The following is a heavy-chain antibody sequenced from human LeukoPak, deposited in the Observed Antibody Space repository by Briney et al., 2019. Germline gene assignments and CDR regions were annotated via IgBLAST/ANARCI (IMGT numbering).Heavy chain of an antibody. CDR2: ISGSGGST. V-gene: IGHV3-23*01. Sequence: GGSLRLSCAASGFSFSNYAMSWVRQAPGKGLEWVSGISGSGGSTYYADSVKGRFTISRDNSKNTLYVQMNSLRAEDTAVYCCAKQSTGWFGYFDLWGRGTLVPVSS. CDR3: AKQSTGWFGYFDL. D-gene: IGHD6-19*01. J-gene: IGHJ2*01. CDR1: GFSFSNYA.